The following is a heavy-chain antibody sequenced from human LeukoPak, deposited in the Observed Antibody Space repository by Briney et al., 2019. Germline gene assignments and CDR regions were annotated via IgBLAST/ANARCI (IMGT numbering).Heavy chain of an antibody. J-gene: IGHJ4*02. V-gene: IGHV4-61*05. Sequence: PSETLSLTCTVSGGSISSSSYYWSWIRQPPGKGLEWIGYIYTSGSTNYNPSLKSRVTISVDTSKNQFSLKLSSVTAADTAVYYCASWGTGFDYWGQGTLVTVSS. CDR3: ASWGTGFDY. CDR2: IYTSGST. CDR1: GGSISSSSYY. D-gene: IGHD7-27*01.